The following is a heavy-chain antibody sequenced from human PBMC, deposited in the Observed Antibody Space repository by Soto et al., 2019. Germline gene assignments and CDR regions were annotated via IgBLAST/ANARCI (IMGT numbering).Heavy chain of an antibody. V-gene: IGHV4-59*01. J-gene: IGHJ4*02. D-gene: IGHD4-17*01. Sequence: SETLSLTCTVSGGSMSSNYWTWIRQSPGKGLEWIGYIYYTGSTKYNPSLKSRVTISLDTSKNQFSLRLTSVTSADTAVYYCARGGSSGDFFDYCGQGAQVTVSS. CDR3: ARGGSSGDFFDY. CDR2: IYYTGST. CDR1: GGSMSSNY.